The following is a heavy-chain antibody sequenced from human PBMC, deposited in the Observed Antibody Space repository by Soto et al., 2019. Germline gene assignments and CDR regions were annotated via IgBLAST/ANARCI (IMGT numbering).Heavy chain of an antibody. CDR2: INAGNGNT. J-gene: IGHJ3*01. V-gene: IGHV1-3*01. Sequence: GASVKVSCKASGYTFTSYAMHWVRQAPGQRLEWMGWINAGNGNTKYSQKFQGRVTITRDTSASTAYMELSSLRSEDTAVYFCAALLMYNSGYYYMGNPHAFWGQGTMVTGSS. CDR3: AALLMYNSGYYYMGNPHAF. D-gene: IGHD3-22*01. CDR1: GYTFTSYA.